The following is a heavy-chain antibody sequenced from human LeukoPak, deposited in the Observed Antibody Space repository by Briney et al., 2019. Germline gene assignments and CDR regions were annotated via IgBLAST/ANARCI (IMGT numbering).Heavy chain of an antibody. D-gene: IGHD1-26*01. Sequence: PGGSLRLSCAASGFTFSSYWMSWVRQAPGKGLEWVANIKQDGSEKYYVDSVKGRFTISRDNAKNSLYLQMNSLRAEDTALYYCAKSGYYYYYMDVWGKGTTVTISS. V-gene: IGHV3-7*03. CDR2: IKQDGSEK. CDR3: AKSGYYYYYMDV. J-gene: IGHJ6*03. CDR1: GFTFSSYW.